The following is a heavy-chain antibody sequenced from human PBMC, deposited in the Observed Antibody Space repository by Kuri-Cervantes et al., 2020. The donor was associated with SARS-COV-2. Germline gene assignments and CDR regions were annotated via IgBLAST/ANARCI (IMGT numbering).Heavy chain of an antibody. CDR3: VKSSTSPYYYNGMDV. J-gene: IGHJ6*02. V-gene: IGHV3-64D*09. CDR1: GFTFSSYA. CDR2: ISGNGGIT. Sequence: GESLKISCSTSGFTFSSYAMHWVRQAPGKGLEHLSAISGNGGITFYTESVKGRFIVSRDTSKTTVFLQMSSLRVEDSAVYYCVKSSTSPYYYNGMDVWGQGTTVTVSS.